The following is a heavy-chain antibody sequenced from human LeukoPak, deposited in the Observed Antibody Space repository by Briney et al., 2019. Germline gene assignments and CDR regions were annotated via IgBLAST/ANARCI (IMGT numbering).Heavy chain of an antibody. CDR3: ARDEDCTNGVCYKMGYFDL. D-gene: IGHD2-8*01. CDR2: ISGSGGST. CDR1: GFTFSSYA. Sequence: GGSLRLSCAASGFTFSSYAMSWVRQAPGKGLEWVSAISGSGGSTYYADSVKGRFTISRDNAKNSLYLQMNSLRAEDTAVYYCARDEDCTNGVCYKMGYFDLWGRGTLVTVSS. J-gene: IGHJ2*01. V-gene: IGHV3-23*01.